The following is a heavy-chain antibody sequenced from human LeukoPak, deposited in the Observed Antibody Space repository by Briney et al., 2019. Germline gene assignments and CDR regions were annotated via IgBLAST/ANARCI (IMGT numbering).Heavy chain of an antibody. V-gene: IGHV3-30*03. CDR3: ARNMVRGVPTFDY. Sequence: GGSLRLSCAASGFTFSSYGMHWVRQAPGKGLEGVAVISYDGSNKYYADSVKGRFTISRDNAKNSLYLQMNSLRAEDTAVYYCARNMVRGVPTFDYWGQGTLVTVSS. D-gene: IGHD3-10*01. CDR2: ISYDGSNK. J-gene: IGHJ4*02. CDR1: GFTFSSYG.